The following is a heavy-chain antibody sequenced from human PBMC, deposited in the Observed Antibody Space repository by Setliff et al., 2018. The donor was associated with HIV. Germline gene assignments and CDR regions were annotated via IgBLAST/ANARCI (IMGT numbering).Heavy chain of an antibody. Sequence: KASETLSLTCTVSGGTISSGDYYWSWIRQPPGKGLEWIGYIYYSGSTYYNPSLKSRVTIAVDTSKNQFSLKLSSVTAADTAVYYCARAPGPYGDYHWFDPWGQGALVTVSS. CDR1: GGTISSGDYY. J-gene: IGHJ5*02. D-gene: IGHD4-17*01. CDR2: IYYSGST. CDR3: ARAPGPYGDYHWFDP. V-gene: IGHV4-30-4*08.